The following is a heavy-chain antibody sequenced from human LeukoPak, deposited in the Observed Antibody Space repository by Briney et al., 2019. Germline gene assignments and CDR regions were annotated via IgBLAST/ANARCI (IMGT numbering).Heavy chain of an antibody. D-gene: IGHD6-19*01. CDR3: ARHPAWYSSGWAPDY. Sequence: GGSLKISCKGSGYSFTSYWIGWVRQMPGKGLEWMGIIYPGDSDTRYSPSFQGQVTISADKSISTAYLQCSSLKASDTAMYYCARHPAWYSSGWAPDYWGQGTLVTVSS. V-gene: IGHV5-51*01. J-gene: IGHJ4*02. CDR1: GYSFTSYW. CDR2: IYPGDSDT.